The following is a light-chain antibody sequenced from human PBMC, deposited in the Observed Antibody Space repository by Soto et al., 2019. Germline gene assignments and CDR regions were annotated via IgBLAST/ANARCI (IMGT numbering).Light chain of an antibody. CDR2: GAS. J-gene: IGKJ4*01. V-gene: IGKV3-15*01. CDR3: QQYNDWPPVT. Sequence: EIVMMQSPATLSVSPGESATLSCRASESVGVDLAWYQQKPGQAPRLLIYGASTRATGLPTRFSGSGSGTDFTLTINSLQSEDSAVYYCQQYNDWPPVTFGGGTKVDIK. CDR1: ESVGVD.